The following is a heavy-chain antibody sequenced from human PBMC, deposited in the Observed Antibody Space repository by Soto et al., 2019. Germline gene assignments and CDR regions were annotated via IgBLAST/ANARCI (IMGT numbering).Heavy chain of an antibody. CDR3: TRSTIFGVVIWFDP. J-gene: IGHJ5*02. Sequence: HPGGSLRLSCAASGFTFSGSAMHWVRQASGKGLEWVGRIRSKANSYATAYAASVKGRFTISRDDSKNTAYLQMNSLKTEDTAVYYCTRSTIFGVVIWFDPWGQGTLVTVSS. CDR2: IRSKANSYAT. CDR1: GFTFSGSA. D-gene: IGHD3-3*01. V-gene: IGHV3-73*01.